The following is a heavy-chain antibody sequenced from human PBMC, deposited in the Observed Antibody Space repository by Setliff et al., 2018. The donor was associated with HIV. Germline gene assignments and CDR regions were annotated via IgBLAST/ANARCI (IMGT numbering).Heavy chain of an antibody. CDR1: GYSFTSYY. Sequence: ASVKVSCKASGYSFTSYYIHWVRQAPGQGLEWMGVINPSGVSADYAQRLQDRITMTSDTSTSTVFLDWSSLTSDDTAVYFCARVYCSIASCDNEYYFDYWGQGTLVTVSS. CDR2: INPSGVSA. V-gene: IGHV1-46*01. D-gene: IGHD2-2*01. J-gene: IGHJ4*02. CDR3: ARVYCSIASCDNEYYFDY.